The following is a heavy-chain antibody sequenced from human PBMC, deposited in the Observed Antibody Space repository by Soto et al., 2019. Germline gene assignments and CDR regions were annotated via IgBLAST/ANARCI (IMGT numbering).Heavy chain of an antibody. CDR1: GGTFSSYA. CDR2: IIPIFGTA. J-gene: IGHJ5*02. CDR3: ARDVIAARPWWFDP. D-gene: IGHD6-6*01. Sequence: QVQLVQSGAEVKKPGSSVKVSCKASGGTFSSYAISWVRQAPGQGLEWMGGIIPIFGTANYAQKFQGRVTITADESTSTAHMELSSLRSEDTAVYYCARDVIAARPWWFDPWGQGTLVTVSS. V-gene: IGHV1-69*12.